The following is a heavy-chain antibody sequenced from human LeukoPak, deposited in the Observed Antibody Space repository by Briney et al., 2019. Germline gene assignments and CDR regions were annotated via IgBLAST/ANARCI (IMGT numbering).Heavy chain of an antibody. Sequence: SETLSPTCTVSGGSISSYYWSWIRQPPGKGLEWIGNIYYSGSTNYNPSLKSRVTISVDTSKNQFSLKLSSVTAADTAIYYCARSYCSGGSCWVYFDYWGQGTLVTVSS. CDR1: GGSISSYY. CDR2: IYYSGST. V-gene: IGHV4-59*08. J-gene: IGHJ4*02. D-gene: IGHD2-15*01. CDR3: ARSYCSGGSCWVYFDY.